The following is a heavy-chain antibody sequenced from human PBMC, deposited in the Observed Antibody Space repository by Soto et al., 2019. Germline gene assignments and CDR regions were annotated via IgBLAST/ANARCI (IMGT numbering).Heavy chain of an antibody. CDR1: GYTFTSYG. CDR3: ARDGTIFGVVIIRGAFDI. Sequence: AASVKVSCKASGYTFTSYGISWVRQAPGQGLEWMGWISAYNGNTNYAQKLQGRVTMTTDTSTSTAYMELRSLRSDDTAVYYCARDGTIFGVVIIRGAFDIWGQGTMVTVSS. V-gene: IGHV1-18*01. CDR2: ISAYNGNT. D-gene: IGHD3-3*01. J-gene: IGHJ3*02.